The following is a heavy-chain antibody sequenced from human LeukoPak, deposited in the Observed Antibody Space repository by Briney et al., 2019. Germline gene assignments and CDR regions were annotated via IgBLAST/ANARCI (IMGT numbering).Heavy chain of an antibody. CDR1: GFTFSSYS. J-gene: IGHJ3*02. Sequence: GGSLRLSCAASGFTFSSYSMNWVRQAPGKGLEWVSSISSSSSYIYYADSVKGRFTISRDNAKNSPYLQMNSLRAEDTAVYYCARAKYYYDSSGYSPGAFDIWGQGTMVTVSS. CDR2: ISSSSSYI. V-gene: IGHV3-21*01. CDR3: ARAKYYYDSSGYSPGAFDI. D-gene: IGHD3-22*01.